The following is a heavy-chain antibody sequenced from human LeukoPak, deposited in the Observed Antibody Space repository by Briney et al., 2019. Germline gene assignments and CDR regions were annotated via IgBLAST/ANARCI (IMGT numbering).Heavy chain of an antibody. D-gene: IGHD2/OR15-2a*01. Sequence: AGALRLSCAASGFTIGPYAMYWVRQGPGRVLEWVSVIKADGSGTFYADSVRGRFTTSRDNSKNSLYLQMNSLTSEDTALYYCATWAFYHNLDVWGQGTTVIVSS. CDR1: GFTIGPYA. CDR3: ATWAFYHNLDV. V-gene: IGHV3-43*02. CDR2: IKADGSGT. J-gene: IGHJ6*02.